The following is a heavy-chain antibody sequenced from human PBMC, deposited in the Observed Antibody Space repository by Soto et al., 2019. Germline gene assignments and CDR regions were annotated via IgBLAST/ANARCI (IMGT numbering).Heavy chain of an antibody. D-gene: IGHD3-10*01. J-gene: IGHJ5*02. Sequence: QVQLVQSGAEVKKPGSSVKVSCKASGGTFSSYAISWVRQAPEQGLEWMGGIIPIFGTANYAQKFQGRVTITADESTSTAYMELSSLRSEDTAVYYCAREVSTMVRGAPGWFDPWGQGTLVTVSS. V-gene: IGHV1-69*01. CDR3: AREVSTMVRGAPGWFDP. CDR2: IIPIFGTA. CDR1: GGTFSSYA.